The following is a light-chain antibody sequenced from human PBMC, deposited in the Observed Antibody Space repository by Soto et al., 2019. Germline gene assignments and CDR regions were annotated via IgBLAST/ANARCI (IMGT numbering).Light chain of an antibody. J-gene: IGKJ2*01. CDR1: QSISSW. CDR3: QWHHSDSSLYT. V-gene: IGKV1-5*03. CDR2: KAS. Sequence: DIQMTQSPSTLSASVGDRVTITCRASQSISSWLAWYQQKPGKAPQLLIYKASSLDSGDPSRFSGSGSGTGFTLTLSSRRPDHFATGVCQWHHSDSSLYTFGQGTKLEIK.